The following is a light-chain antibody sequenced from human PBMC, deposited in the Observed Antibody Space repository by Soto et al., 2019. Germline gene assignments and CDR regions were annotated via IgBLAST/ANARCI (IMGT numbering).Light chain of an antibody. V-gene: IGKV3-15*01. Sequence: EIVMTQSPATLAVSPGEIATLSCRARQSVSSNFAWYQQKPSQAPRLLIYGASTRATGISATFSRSGSGTECNLTISSLQSEDYAVYYCQQYKNWPYTFGQGTKLAIK. J-gene: IGKJ2*01. CDR3: QQYKNWPYT. CDR1: QSVSSN. CDR2: GAS.